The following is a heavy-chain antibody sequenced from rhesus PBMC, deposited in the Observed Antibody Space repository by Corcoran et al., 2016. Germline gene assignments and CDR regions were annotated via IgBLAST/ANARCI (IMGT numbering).Heavy chain of an antibody. J-gene: IGHJ4*01. CDR1: GGSIRSSY. Sequence: QLQLQETGPGLGKPSETLSVTCAVSGGSIRSSYWSWIRPAPGKGLEWIGYIYGSGSSTNYNPSLKSRVTLSVDTSKNPLSLKLSSVTAAATAVYYCASAGAAAGPDYFDYWGQGVLVTVSS. V-gene: IGHV4-169*02. CDR2: IYGSGSST. CDR3: ASAGAAAGPDYFDY. D-gene: IGHD6S26*01.